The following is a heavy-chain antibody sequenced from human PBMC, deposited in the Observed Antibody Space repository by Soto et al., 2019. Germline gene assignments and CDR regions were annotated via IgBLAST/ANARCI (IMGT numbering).Heavy chain of an antibody. J-gene: IGHJ3*02. CDR3: ARESCILGSCDAFDI. CDR2: IYGGGST. CDR1: GFSVSNNY. Sequence: PGGSLRLSCAASGFSVSNNYMSWVRQAPGKGLEWVSVIYGGGSTYYADSVKGRFTFSRDNSKNTLYLQMNSLRAEDTALYYCARESCILGSCDAFDIWGQGTMVTVSS. V-gene: IGHV3-53*01. D-gene: IGHD2-15*01.